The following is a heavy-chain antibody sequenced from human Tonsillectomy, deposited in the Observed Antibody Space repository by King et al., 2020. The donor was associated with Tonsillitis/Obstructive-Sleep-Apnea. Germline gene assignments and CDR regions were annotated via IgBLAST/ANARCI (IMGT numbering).Heavy chain of an antibody. CDR3: ARAYYYASGWFDP. V-gene: IGHV4-59*01. CDR1: GGSISSYY. Sequence: QLQESGPGLVKPSETLSLTCNVSGGSISSYYWSWIRQPPGKGLEWIGYFYYNGNTNYNPSLKSRVTISVDTSKNQLSLKLSSVTAADTAVYYCARAYYYASGWFDPWGQGTLVTVSS. J-gene: IGHJ5*02. D-gene: IGHD3-22*01. CDR2: FYYNGNT.